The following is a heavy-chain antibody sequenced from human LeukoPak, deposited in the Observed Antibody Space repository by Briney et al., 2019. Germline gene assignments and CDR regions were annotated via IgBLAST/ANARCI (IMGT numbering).Heavy chain of an antibody. J-gene: IGHJ4*02. V-gene: IGHV4-39*01. D-gene: IGHD3-10*01. CDR2: IYYSGST. CDR1: GGSISSSSYY. CDR3: ARVLNSNYYYGSGSNGRLANYFDY. Sequence: SETLSLTCTVSGGSISSSSYYWGWIRQPPGKGLEWIGSIYYSGSTYYNPSLKSRVTISVDTSKNQFSLKLSSVTAADTAVYYCARVLNSNYYYGSGSNGRLANYFDYWGQGTLVTVSS.